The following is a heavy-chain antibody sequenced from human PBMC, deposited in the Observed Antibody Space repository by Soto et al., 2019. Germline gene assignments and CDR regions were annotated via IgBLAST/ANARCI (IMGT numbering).Heavy chain of an antibody. CDR2: IRSKPNNYAT. CDR1: GFTFSGSA. V-gene: IGHV3-73*01. J-gene: IGHJ6*03. Sequence: EVQLVESGGGLVQPGGSLKLSCAASGFTFSGSAMHWVRQASGKGLEWVGRIRSKPNNYATAYGASVKGRFTISRDDSNNTASMKMNSLNTEDTAVYYCSRQASDFWSGKPQYYMYVGGKGTTGTVSS. CDR3: SRQASDFWSGKPQYYMYV. D-gene: IGHD3-3*01.